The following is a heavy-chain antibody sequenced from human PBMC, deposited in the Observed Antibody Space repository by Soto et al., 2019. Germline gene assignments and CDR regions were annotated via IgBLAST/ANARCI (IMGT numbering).Heavy chain of an antibody. D-gene: IGHD1-1*01. CDR1: GFSFGTSG. Sequence: GGSLRLSCVASGFSFGTSGMHWVRQAPGKGLEWISGIWLDGSERYYRDSVKGRFTISRDNSKNTLFLQMNSLRAEDTAVYFCARDASGTTSFLVSWSQGTLVTVSS. CDR3: ARDASGTTSFLVS. J-gene: IGHJ5*01. CDR2: IWLDGSER. V-gene: IGHV3-33*01.